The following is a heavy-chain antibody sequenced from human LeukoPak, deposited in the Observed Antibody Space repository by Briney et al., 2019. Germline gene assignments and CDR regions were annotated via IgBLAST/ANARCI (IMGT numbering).Heavy chain of an antibody. J-gene: IGHJ5*02. CDR1: GFTFSSYA. Sequence: GGSLRLSCAASGFTFSSYAMSWVRQAPGKGLEWVSAISGNGVGTYYADSVRGRFAIFRDNSKNTLYLQMNSLRTEDTAVYYCVRVSGFCTNGVCPSFDPWGQGTLVTVSS. CDR2: ISGNGVGT. V-gene: IGHV3-23*01. D-gene: IGHD2-8*01. CDR3: VRVSGFCTNGVCPSFDP.